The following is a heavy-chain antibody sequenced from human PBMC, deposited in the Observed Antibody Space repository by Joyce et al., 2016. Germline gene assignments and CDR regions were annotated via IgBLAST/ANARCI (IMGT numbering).Heavy chain of an antibody. CDR2: ISGSGITT. V-gene: IGHV3-23*01. Sequence: EVQLLESGGGLVQPGGSLRLSCSASGFSFNAYVMNWVRQATGKWLEWVSVISGSGITTYYEDSVKGRFTISRDKSRNTLSLNMSSLRAEDMAIYYCARMSYYDSIGYSSHPYSLDYWGQGTMVTVSS. CDR1: GFSFNAYV. CDR3: ARMSYYDSIGYSSHPYSLDY. D-gene: IGHD3-22*01. J-gene: IGHJ4*02.